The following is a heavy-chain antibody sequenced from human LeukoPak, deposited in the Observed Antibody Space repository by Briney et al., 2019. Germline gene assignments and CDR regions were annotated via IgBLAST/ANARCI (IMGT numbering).Heavy chain of an antibody. J-gene: IGHJ4*02. V-gene: IGHV1-46*01. CDR1: GYTFTNYY. D-gene: IGHD3-22*01. CDR2: INTSGGST. Sequence: GASVKVSCKASGYTFTNYYMHLVRQAPGQGLEWMGIINTSGGSTNYAQKFQGRVTMTRDTSTTTVYMELSSLRSEDTAVYYCATGFYFDTSGLLMHWGQGTLVTVSS. CDR3: ATGFYFDTSGLLMH.